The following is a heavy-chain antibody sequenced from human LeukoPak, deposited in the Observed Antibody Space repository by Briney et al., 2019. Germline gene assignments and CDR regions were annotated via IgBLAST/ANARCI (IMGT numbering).Heavy chain of an antibody. CDR2: IYYSGST. CDR3: ARLRYFDT. D-gene: IGHD3-9*01. J-gene: IGHJ4*02. CDR1: GYSISSGYY. Sequence: HSETLSLTCAVSGYSISSGYYWGWIRQPPGKGLEWIGYIYYSGSTNYNPSLKSRVTISVDTSKNQFSLKLSSVTAADTAVYYCARLRYFDTWGQGTLVTVSS. V-gene: IGHV4-38-2*01.